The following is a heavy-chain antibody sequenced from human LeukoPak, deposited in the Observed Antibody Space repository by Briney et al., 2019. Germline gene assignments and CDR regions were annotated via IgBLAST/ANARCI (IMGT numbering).Heavy chain of an antibody. CDR1: GFTFTNNA. V-gene: IGHV3-23*01. Sequence: GGSLRLSCAMSGFTFTNNAMTWVRQAPGKGLEWVSTIGGGDVEIHYADSVKGRFTISRDNSKNTLYLQMNSLRAEDTAVYYCAKAGDYSYFDYWGQGTLVTVSS. J-gene: IGHJ4*02. D-gene: IGHD4-11*01. CDR3: AKAGDYSYFDY. CDR2: IGGGDVEI.